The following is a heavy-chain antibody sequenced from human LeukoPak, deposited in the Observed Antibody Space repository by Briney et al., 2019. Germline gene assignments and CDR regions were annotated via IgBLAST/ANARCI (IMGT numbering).Heavy chain of an antibody. CDR1: GFTFSTYN. D-gene: IGHD3-16*01. J-gene: IGHJ4*02. Sequence: GGSLRLSCAASGFTFSTYNMNWVRQAPGKGLEWISNIKTSGNIMFYADSVKGRFTISRDNAENSLFLKMNSLRDEDLAVYYCVRDAYWASDYWGQGALVTVSS. CDR3: VRDAYWASDY. V-gene: IGHV3-48*02. CDR2: IKTSGNIM.